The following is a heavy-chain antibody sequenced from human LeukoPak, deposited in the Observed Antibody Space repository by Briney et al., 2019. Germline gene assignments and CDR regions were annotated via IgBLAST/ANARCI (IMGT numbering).Heavy chain of an antibody. D-gene: IGHD6-13*01. CDR3: ARDGTAAGLYFDL. CDR1: GFRFADYG. CDR2: ISWNGGLI. V-gene: IGHV3-20*04. J-gene: IGHJ4*01. Sequence: RPGGSLRLSCAASGFRFADYGVDWVRQTPGKGLEWVAYISWNGGLISYADSVKGRFTISRDNTKNSLYLQMSALRAEDTAIYYCARDGTAAGLYFDLWGQGTLVTVSS.